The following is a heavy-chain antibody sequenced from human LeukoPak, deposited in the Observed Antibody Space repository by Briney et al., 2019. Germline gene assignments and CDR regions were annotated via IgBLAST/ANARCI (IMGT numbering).Heavy chain of an antibody. CDR2: INPNSGGT. V-gene: IGHV1-2*06. CDR1: GYTFTGYY. CDR3: ARNYRRGGYNLDY. J-gene: IGHJ4*02. Sequence: ASVKVSCKASGYTFTGYYMHWVRQAPGQGLEWMGRINPNSGGTNYAQKFQGRVTMTRDTSISTAYMELSRLRSDDTAVYYCARNYRRGGYNLDYWGQGTLVTVSS. D-gene: IGHD5-24*01.